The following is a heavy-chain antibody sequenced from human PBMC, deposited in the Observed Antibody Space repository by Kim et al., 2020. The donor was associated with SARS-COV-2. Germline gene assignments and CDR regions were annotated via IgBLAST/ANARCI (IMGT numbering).Heavy chain of an antibody. CDR1: GGSFSGYY. J-gene: IGHJ4*02. D-gene: IGHD1-26*01. CDR2: INHSGST. V-gene: IGHV4-34*01. Sequence: SETLSLTCAVYGGSFSGYYWSWIRQPPGKGLEWIGEINHSGSTNYNPSLKSRVTISVDTSKNQFSLKLSSVTAADTAVYYCARLYSGSYSYWGQGTLVTVSS. CDR3: ARLYSGSYSY.